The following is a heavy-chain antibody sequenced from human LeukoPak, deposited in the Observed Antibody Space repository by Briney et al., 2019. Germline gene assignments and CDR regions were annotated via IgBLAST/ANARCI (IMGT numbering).Heavy chain of an antibody. J-gene: IGHJ4*02. V-gene: IGHV1-18*01. CDR1: GYTFSSHG. CDR2: ISAYTGNR. CDR3: ARGTAAVAGVFDY. D-gene: IGHD6-19*01. Sequence: GASVKVSCKASGYTFSSHGISWVRQAPGQGPEWVGWISAYTGNRNYAEKLQGRVTMTTDTSTSTAYMELRSLRAGDTAVYYCARGTAAVAGVFDYWGQGTLVTVSS.